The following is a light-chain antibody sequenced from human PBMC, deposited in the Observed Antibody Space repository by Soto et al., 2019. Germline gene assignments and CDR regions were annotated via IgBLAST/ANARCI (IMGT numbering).Light chain of an antibody. Sequence: EIVLTQSPATLSLSPGERATLSCRASQSVSSYLAWYHKKPGQAPRLLIYGAFTRATGIPARFSGSGSGTDFTLTISSLEPEDFAVYYCQQRSNWPLSFGPGTRLE. CDR2: GAF. V-gene: IGKV3-11*01. CDR1: QSVSSY. J-gene: IGKJ5*01. CDR3: QQRSNWPLS.